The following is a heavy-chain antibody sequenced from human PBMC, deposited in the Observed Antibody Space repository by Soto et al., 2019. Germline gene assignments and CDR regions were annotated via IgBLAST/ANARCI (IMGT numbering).Heavy chain of an antibody. D-gene: IGHD3-10*01. J-gene: IGHJ5*02. CDR2: IKYSGTT. V-gene: IGHV4-39*01. CDR3: ARLLWSRGDWFDP. CDR1: GGSISSSRCH. Sequence: PSETLSLTCTVSGGSISSSRCHWGWIRQPPGKGLEWIASIKYSGTTFYNPSLKSRVTLSVDTSKNQFALKLSSVTAADTAVYYCARLLWSRGDWFDPWGQGTLVTVSS.